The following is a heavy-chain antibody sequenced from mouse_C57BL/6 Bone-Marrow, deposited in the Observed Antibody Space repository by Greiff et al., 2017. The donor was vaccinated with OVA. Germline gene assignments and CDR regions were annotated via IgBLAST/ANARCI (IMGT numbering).Heavy chain of an antibody. CDR1: GYTLTDYY. Sequence: VQLQQSGPELVKPGASVKISCKASGYTLTDYYMNWVKQSHGKSLEWSGDINPNNGGTSYNQKFKGKATLTVDKSSSTAYMELRSLTSEDSAVYYCARSLLRRRGFAYWGQGTLVTVSA. D-gene: IGHD1-2*01. CDR2: INPNNGGT. J-gene: IGHJ3*01. V-gene: IGHV1-26*01. CDR3: ARSLLRRRGFAY.